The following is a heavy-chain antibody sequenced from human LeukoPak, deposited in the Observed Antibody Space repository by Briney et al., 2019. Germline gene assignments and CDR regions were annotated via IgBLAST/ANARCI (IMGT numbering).Heavy chain of an antibody. D-gene: IGHD6-19*01. V-gene: IGHV3-23*01. J-gene: IGHJ4*02. CDR1: GFTFSSYA. Sequence: GGSLRLSCAASGFTFSSYAMSWVRQAPGKGLEWVSAISGSGGSTYYADSVKGRFTISRDNAKNTLYLQMNSLRAEDTAVYYCARDCLAVAGSNLDYWGQGTLVTVSS. CDR3: ARDCLAVAGSNLDY. CDR2: ISGSGGST.